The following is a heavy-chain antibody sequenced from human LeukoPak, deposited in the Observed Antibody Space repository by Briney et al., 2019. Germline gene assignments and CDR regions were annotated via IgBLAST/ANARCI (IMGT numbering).Heavy chain of an antibody. CDR1: GFTFSRYW. D-gene: IGHD3-22*01. Sequence: GGSLRLSCAASGFTFSRYWMDWVRQAPGKGLEWVASIKSDGSDKYYVDSVKGRFTVSKDNAKNSLYLQMNSLKTEDTAVYYCTRHPSYDSSVVVGMDVWGQGTTVTVSS. CDR3: TRHPSYDSSVVVGMDV. CDR2: IKSDGSDK. J-gene: IGHJ6*02. V-gene: IGHV3-7*05.